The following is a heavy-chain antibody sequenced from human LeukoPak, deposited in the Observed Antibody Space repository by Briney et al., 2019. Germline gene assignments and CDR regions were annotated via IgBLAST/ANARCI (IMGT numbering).Heavy chain of an antibody. CDR1: GFTFSSYW. D-gene: IGHD4-23*01. Sequence: GGSLRLSCAASGFTFSSYWMHWVRHAPGKGLVWVSRINSDGTSTNYADSVKGRFTISRDNAKNTLYLQMNSLRAEDTAVYYCARVNYGGNSFSDYWGQGTLVTVSS. V-gene: IGHV3-74*01. CDR3: ARVNYGGNSFSDY. CDR2: INSDGTST. J-gene: IGHJ4*02.